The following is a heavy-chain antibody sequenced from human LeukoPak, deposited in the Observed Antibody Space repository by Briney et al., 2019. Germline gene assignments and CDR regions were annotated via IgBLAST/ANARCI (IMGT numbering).Heavy chain of an antibody. CDR1: GGSITSGDYY. CDR3: ARDRPGPFDY. V-gene: IGHV4-31*03. J-gene: IGHJ4*02. CDR2: LSYSGRT. Sequence: PSETLSLTCTVSGGSITSGDYYCSWICQHPGKGLEWIGSLSYSGRTFYNPSLRSRVTISIDTSKNQFSLKLSSVTAADTAVYYCARDRPGPFDYWGQGTLVTVSS.